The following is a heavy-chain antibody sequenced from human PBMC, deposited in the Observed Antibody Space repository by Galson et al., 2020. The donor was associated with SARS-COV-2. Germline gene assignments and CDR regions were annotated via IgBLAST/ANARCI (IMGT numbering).Heavy chain of an antibody. D-gene: IGHD4-17*01. J-gene: IGHJ4*02. CDR1: GGSISSNNYY. Sequence: SQTLSLTCTVSGGSISSNNYYWGWIRQPPGKGLEWIASIYYTGSTYYNPSLKSRLTVSVDTSKNQFSLRLTSVTAADTAVYYCARLRMSTVTFIDYWGQGSLVTVSS. CDR3: ARLRMSTVTFIDY. V-gene: IGHV4-39*01. CDR2: IYYTGST.